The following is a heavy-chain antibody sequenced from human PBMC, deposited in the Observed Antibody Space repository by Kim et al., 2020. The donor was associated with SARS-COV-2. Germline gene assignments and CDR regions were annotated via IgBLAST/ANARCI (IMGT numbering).Heavy chain of an antibody. D-gene: IGHD4-4*01. CDR3: ARGGRRGDGYSGAFDI. CDR2: IYSGGTT. J-gene: IGHJ3*02. V-gene: IGHV3-53*01. Sequence: GGSLRLSCAASGFTVSSNYMSWVRQAPGKGLEWVSVIYSGGTTYYADSVKGRFTISRDNSKNALYLQMNSLRAEDTAVYYCARGGRRGDGYSGAFDICGQGTTVIVSP. CDR1: GFTVSSNY.